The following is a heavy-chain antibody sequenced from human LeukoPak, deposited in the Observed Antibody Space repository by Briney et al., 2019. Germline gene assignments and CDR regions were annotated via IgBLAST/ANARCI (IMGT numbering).Heavy chain of an antibody. CDR2: ISGSSSSI. CDR3: ARFSGGFKGFDY. V-gene: IGHV3-48*02. D-gene: IGHD2-15*01. CDR1: GFTFSIYG. J-gene: IGHJ4*02. Sequence: PGGSLRLSCAASGFTFSIYGMNWVRQAPGKWLEWVSYISGSSSSIYYADSVKGRFTISRDNANNSLFLQMNGLRDDDTAVYYCARFSGGFKGFDYGGQGAGATVSA.